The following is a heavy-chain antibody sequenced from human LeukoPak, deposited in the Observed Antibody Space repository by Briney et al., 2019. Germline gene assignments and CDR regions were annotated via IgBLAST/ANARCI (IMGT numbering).Heavy chain of an antibody. J-gene: IGHJ6*02. CDR1: GYTFTGYY. D-gene: IGHD3-3*01. CDR3: ARESRSRLRFLEWSNEYGMDV. V-gene: IGHV1-2*02. CDR2: INPNSGGT. Sequence: ASVKVSRKASGYTFTGYYMHWVRQAPGQGLEWMGWINPNSGGTNYAQKFQGRVTMTRDTSISTAYMELSRLRSDDTAVYYCARESRSRLRFLEWSNEYGMDVWGQGTTVTVSS.